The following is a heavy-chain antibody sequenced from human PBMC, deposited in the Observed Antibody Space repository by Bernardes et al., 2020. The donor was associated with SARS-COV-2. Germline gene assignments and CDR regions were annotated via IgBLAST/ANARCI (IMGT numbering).Heavy chain of an antibody. Sequence: SETLSLTCTVSGGSISSSSYFWGWIRRPPGKGLEWIGSIYYSGNSYYNPSLKSRSTISVDMSKNQFSLRLSSVTAADTAVYHCARRSIAEAADYYYYGMDVWGQGTTVTVSS. CDR3: ARRSIAEAADYYYYGMDV. V-gene: IGHV4-39*01. D-gene: IGHD6-13*01. CDR1: GGSISSSSYF. J-gene: IGHJ6*02. CDR2: IYYSGNS.